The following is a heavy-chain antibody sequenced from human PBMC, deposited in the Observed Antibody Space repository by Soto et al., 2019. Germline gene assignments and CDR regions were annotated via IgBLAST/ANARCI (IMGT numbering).Heavy chain of an antibody. CDR1: GFTFSSYW. CDR3: ARGTHYSSNLWYNWFDP. CDR2: IKQDGSEK. V-gene: IGHV3-7*01. D-gene: IGHD3-10*01. Sequence: GGSLRLSCAASGFTFSSYWMSWVRQAPGKGLEWVANIKQDGSEKYYVDSVKGRFTISRDNAKNSLYLQMNSLRAEDTAVYYCARGTHYSSNLWYNWFDPWGQGTLVTVSS. J-gene: IGHJ5*02.